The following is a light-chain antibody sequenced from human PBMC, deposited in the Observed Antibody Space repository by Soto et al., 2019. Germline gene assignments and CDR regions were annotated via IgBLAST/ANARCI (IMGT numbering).Light chain of an antibody. CDR3: QRSYSSSRT. CDR2: AAS. CDR1: QSISSY. Sequence: DLQMTQSPSSLSASVGDRVTITCRASQSISSYLNWYQQKPGKAPKLLIYAASSLQSGVSSRFSGSGSGTDFTLAISRLQPEDFATYYCQRSYSSSRTFGQGTKVEIK. V-gene: IGKV1-39*01. J-gene: IGKJ1*01.